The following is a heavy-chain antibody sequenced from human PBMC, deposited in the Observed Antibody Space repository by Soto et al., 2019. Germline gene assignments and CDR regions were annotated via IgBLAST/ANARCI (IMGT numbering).Heavy chain of an antibody. J-gene: IGHJ4*02. CDR3: ARVLYYYGSGSYPVDY. V-gene: IGHV4-30-4*01. CDR1: GGSISSGDYY. Sequence: PSETLSLTCTVSGGSISSGDYYWSWIRQPPGKGLGWIGYIYYSGSTYYNPSLKSRVTISVDTSKNQFSLKLSSVTAADTAVYYCARVLYYYGSGSYPVDYWGQGTLVTVSS. D-gene: IGHD3-10*01. CDR2: IYYSGST.